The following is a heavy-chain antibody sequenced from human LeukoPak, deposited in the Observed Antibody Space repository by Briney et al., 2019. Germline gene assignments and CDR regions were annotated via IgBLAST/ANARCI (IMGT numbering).Heavy chain of an antibody. D-gene: IGHD2-2*01. CDR1: GGSISSYY. J-gene: IGHJ4*02. Sequence: SETLSLTCTVSGGSISSYYWSWIRQPAGKGLEWIGEINHSGSTNYNPSLKSRVTISVDTSKNQFSLKLSSVTAADTAVYYCARGRDIVVVPAAIEYFDYWGQGTLVTVSS. CDR3: ARGRDIVVVPAAIEYFDY. CDR2: INHSGST. V-gene: IGHV4-34*01.